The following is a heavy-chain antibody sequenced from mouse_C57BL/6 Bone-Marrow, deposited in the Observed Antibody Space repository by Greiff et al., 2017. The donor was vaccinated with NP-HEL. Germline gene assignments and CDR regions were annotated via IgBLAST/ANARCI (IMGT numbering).Heavy chain of an antibody. D-gene: IGHD1-1*01. J-gene: IGHJ4*01. CDR3: ARGDLFLRHYYAMDY. CDR1: GYTFTSYW. V-gene: IGHV1-72*01. Sequence: VQLQQSGAELVKPGASVKLSCKASGYTFTSYWMHWVKQRPGRGLEWSGRTDPNRGGTKYNEKSKSKATLTVDKPSSTAYMQLSSLTSEDSAVSYCARGDLFLRHYYAMDYWGEGTSVTVAS. CDR2: TDPNRGGT.